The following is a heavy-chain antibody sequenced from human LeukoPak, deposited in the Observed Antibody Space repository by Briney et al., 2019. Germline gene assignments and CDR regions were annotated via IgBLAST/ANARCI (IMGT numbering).Heavy chain of an antibody. CDR1: GFTFSSDW. D-gene: IGHD1-26*01. J-gene: IGHJ3*02. V-gene: IGHV3-23*01. CDR3: AKKGISGSYFDAFDI. CDR2: ISGSGDTT. Sequence: PGGSLRLSCVASGFTFSSDWMSWVRQAPGKGLEWVSGISGSGDTTHYADSVKGRFTISRDNSKNTLYLQMNSLRAEDTAVYYCAKKGISGSYFDAFDIWGQGTMVTVSS.